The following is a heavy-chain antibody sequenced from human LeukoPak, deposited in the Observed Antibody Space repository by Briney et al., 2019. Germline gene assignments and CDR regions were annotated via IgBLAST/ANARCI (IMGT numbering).Heavy chain of an antibody. J-gene: IGHJ4*02. CDR1: GFTFSSYA. V-gene: IGHV3-30-3*01. CDR3: AKDKDRIAVAGFVDY. CDR2: ISYDGSNK. Sequence: AGGSLRLSCAASGFTFSSYAMHWVRQAPGKGLEWVAVISYDGSNKYYADSVKGRFTISRDNSKNTLYLQMNSLRAEDTAVYYCAKDKDRIAVAGFVDYWGQGTLVTVSS. D-gene: IGHD6-19*01.